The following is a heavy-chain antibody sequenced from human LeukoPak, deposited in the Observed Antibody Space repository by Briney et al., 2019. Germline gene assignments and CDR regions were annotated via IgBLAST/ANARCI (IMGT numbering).Heavy chain of an antibody. J-gene: IGHJ4*02. CDR3: ATGSNYDFWSGYAY. Sequence: ASVTVSCKVSGYTLTELSMHWVRQAPGKGLEWMGGFDPEDGETIYAQKFQGRVTMTEDTSTDTAYMELSSLRSEDTAVYYCATGSNYDFWSGYAYWGQGTLVTVSS. V-gene: IGHV1-24*01. CDR1: GYTLTELS. CDR2: FDPEDGET. D-gene: IGHD3-3*01.